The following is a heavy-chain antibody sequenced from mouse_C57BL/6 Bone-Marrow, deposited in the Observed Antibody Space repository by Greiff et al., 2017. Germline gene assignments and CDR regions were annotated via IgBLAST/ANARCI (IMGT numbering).Heavy chain of an antibody. CDR3: ARSPVYCMDY. Sequence: VQLQQSGPELVKPGASVKISCKASGYTFTDYYMNWVKQSHGKSLEWIGDINPNNGGTSYNQKFKGKATLTVDKSSSTAYMELRSLTSEDSAVYYCARSPVYCMDYWGQGTSVTVSS. V-gene: IGHV1-26*01. D-gene: IGHD1-1*01. CDR1: GYTFTDYY. J-gene: IGHJ4*01. CDR2: INPNNGGT.